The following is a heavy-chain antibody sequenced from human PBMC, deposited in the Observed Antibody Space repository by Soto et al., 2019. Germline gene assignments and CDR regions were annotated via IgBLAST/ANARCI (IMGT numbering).Heavy chain of an antibody. CDR3: ARDFTDSSGPTLGMGV. Sequence: TSETLSLTCTVSGRSISSVNYYWSWIRQPPGKGLEWIGYIYYSGSTYYNPSLKSRVTISVDTSKDQFSLKLSSVTAADTAVYYCARDFTDSSGPTLGMGVWGQGTTVTVSS. J-gene: IGHJ6*02. V-gene: IGHV4-30-4*01. CDR2: IYYSGST. CDR1: GRSISSVNYY. D-gene: IGHD6-19*01.